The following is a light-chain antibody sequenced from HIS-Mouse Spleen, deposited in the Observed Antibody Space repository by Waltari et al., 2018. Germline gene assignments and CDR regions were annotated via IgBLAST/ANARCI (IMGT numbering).Light chain of an antibody. J-gene: IGKJ4*01. CDR3: QQYGSSPPVT. V-gene: IGKV3-20*01. CDR2: GAS. Sequence: EIVLTQSPGTLSLSPGERATLSRSASQSVSSSYLAWYQQKPGQAPRLLIYGASSRATGIPDRFSGSGSGTDFTLTISRLEPEDFAVYYCQQYGSSPPVTFGGGTKVEIK. CDR1: QSVSSSY.